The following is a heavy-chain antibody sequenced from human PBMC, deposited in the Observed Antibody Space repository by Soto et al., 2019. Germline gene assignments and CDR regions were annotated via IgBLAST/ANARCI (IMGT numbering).Heavy chain of an antibody. D-gene: IGHD1-26*01. Sequence: QVQLQESGPGLVKPSQTLSLTCTVSGGSISSGDYFWSWIRQPPGKGLEWIGYIYYSGSTYYNPSLXXTXTXXIDTSKNQFSLKLSSVTAADTAVYYCARVKGGVVYLGQGTLVTVFS. J-gene: IGHJ4*02. CDR2: IYYSGST. V-gene: IGHV4-30-4*01. CDR3: ARVKGGVVY. CDR1: GGSISSGDYF.